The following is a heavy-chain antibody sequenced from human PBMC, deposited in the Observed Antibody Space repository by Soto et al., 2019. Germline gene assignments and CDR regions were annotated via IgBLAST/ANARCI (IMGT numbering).Heavy chain of an antibody. Sequence: GGSLRLSCAASGFTFSSYAMHWVRQAPGKGLEWVAVISYDGSNKYYADSVKGRFTISRDNSKNTLYLQMNSLRAEDTAVYSCARDPSFLPGGCDYWGQGTLVTVSS. CDR3: ARDPSFLPGGCDY. CDR1: GFTFSSYA. D-gene: IGHD2-2*01. V-gene: IGHV3-30*04. J-gene: IGHJ4*02. CDR2: ISYDGSNK.